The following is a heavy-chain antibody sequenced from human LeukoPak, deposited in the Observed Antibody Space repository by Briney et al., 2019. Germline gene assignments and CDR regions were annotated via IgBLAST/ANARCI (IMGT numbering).Heavy chain of an antibody. Sequence: GGSLRLSCAASGFTFSSYAMSWVRQAPGKGLECVSASSGSGGSTYYADSVKGRFTISRDNSKNTLYLQMNSLRAEDTAVYYCAQTRQRIMKDAFDIWGQGTMVTVSS. J-gene: IGHJ3*02. D-gene: IGHD1-1*01. CDR1: GFTFSSYA. CDR3: AQTRQRIMKDAFDI. V-gene: IGHV3-23*01. CDR2: SSGSGGST.